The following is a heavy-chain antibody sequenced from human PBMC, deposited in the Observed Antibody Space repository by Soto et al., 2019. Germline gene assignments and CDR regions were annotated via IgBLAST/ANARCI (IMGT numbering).Heavy chain of an antibody. V-gene: IGHV1-8*02. CDR1: GYTFTSYD. CDR3: ALVGDIVVVVAATPSAFDI. D-gene: IGHD2-15*01. Sequence: GASVKLSCKASGYTFTSYDINWVRQATGQGLEWMGWMNPNSGNTGYAQKFQGRVTMTRNTSISTAYMELSSLRSEDTAVYYCALVGDIVVVVAATPSAFDIWGQGTMVTVSS. CDR2: MNPNSGNT. J-gene: IGHJ3*02.